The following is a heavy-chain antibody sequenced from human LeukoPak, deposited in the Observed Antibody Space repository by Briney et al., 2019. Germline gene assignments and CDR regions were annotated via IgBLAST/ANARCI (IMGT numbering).Heavy chain of an antibody. CDR1: GFSFRSFW. J-gene: IGHJ3*02. V-gene: IGHV3-7*01. CDR3: ARGPGDFDASDI. Sequence: PGGSLRLSCAASGFSFRSFWMSWVRQAPGKGPEWVAHIKENGNEQYYADSVKGRFTISRDNAQKSLWLQMNSLRVEDTAVYYCARGPGDFDASDIWGQGTMVTVAS. CDR2: IKENGNEQ. D-gene: IGHD1-14*01.